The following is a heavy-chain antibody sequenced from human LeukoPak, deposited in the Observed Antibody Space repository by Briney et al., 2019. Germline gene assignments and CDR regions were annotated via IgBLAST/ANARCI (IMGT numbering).Heavy chain of an antibody. CDR3: LRVETYAYYDS. Sequence: GGSLRLSCAASGLTFSDYDMGWVRQAPGKGPEWVANIKQDGSEKYYVDSVKGRFTISRDNAENSVYLQMNSLRAEDTAVYYCLRVETYAYYDSWGQGTLVTVSS. J-gene: IGHJ4*02. CDR1: GLTFSDYD. V-gene: IGHV3-7*04. D-gene: IGHD1-1*01. CDR2: IKQDGSEK.